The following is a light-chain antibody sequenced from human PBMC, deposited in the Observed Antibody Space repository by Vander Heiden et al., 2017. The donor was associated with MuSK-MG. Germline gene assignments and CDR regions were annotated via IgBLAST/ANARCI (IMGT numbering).Light chain of an antibody. CDR1: QSVSSY. J-gene: IGKJ2*04. Sequence: EIVLTQSPATLSLSPGERATLPCRASQSVSSYIAWYQQKPGQAPRLLIYDASYGATGIPARFSGSGSGTDLTLTMSSLDSEDFAVYYGQQRSGSFGQGTKLEIK. CDR3: QQRSGS. CDR2: DAS. V-gene: IGKV3-11*01.